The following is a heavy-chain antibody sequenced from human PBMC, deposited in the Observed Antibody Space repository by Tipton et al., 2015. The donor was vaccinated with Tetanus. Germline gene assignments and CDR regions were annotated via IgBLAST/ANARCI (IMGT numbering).Heavy chain of an antibody. CDR2: IKQDGSDK. Sequence: SLRLSCAASGFTFSNYWMSWVRQAPGRGLEWVASIKQDGSDKNYVDSVKGRFTISRDNAKNSLYLQMSSPRAEGTAVYYCARDASRYTYGSNFFDYWGQGTLVIVSS. D-gene: IGHD5-18*01. J-gene: IGHJ4*02. V-gene: IGHV3-7*01. CDR3: ARDASRYTYGSNFFDY. CDR1: GFTFSNYW.